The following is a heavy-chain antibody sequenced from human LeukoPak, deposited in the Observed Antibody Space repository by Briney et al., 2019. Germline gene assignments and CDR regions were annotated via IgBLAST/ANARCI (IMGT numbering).Heavy chain of an antibody. J-gene: IGHJ4*02. CDR3: TREGPYGDYLFDY. D-gene: IGHD4-17*01. Sequence: GRSLRLSCAASGFTFSSYGMHWVRQAPGKGLEWVAVIWYDGSNKYYADSVKGRFTISRDSSKNTLYLQMNSLKTEDTAVYYCTREGPYGDYLFDYWGQGTLVTVSS. V-gene: IGHV3-33*01. CDR1: GFTFSSYG. CDR2: IWYDGSNK.